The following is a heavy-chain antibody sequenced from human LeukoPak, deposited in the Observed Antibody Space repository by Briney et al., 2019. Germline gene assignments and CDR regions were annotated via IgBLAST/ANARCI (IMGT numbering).Heavy chain of an antibody. CDR2: IYYSGST. J-gene: IGHJ5*02. D-gene: IGHD3-9*01. CDR1: GGSISSYY. Sequence: PSETLSLTCTVSGGSISSYYWSWIRQPPGKGLEWIGYIYYSGSTNYNPSLKSRVTISVDTSKNQFSLKLSSVTAADTAVYYCARESTGYDILTGYYMKLNWFDPWGQGALVTVSS. CDR3: ARESTGYDILTGYYMKLNWFDP. V-gene: IGHV4-59*12.